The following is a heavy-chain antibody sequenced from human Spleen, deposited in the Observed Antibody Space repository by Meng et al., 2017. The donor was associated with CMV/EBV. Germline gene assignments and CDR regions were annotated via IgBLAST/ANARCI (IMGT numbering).Heavy chain of an antibody. CDR3: ARDCKGIAVAGLDY. CDR2: ISYDGSNK. Sequence: SGFSFRNYTMHWVRQATGKGLQWVALISYDGSNKYYADSVKGRFTISRDNSKNTLYLQMNSPRAEDTAVYYCARDCKGIAVAGLDYWGLGTLVTVSS. CDR1: GFSFRNYT. J-gene: IGHJ4*02. V-gene: IGHV3-30*04. D-gene: IGHD6-19*01.